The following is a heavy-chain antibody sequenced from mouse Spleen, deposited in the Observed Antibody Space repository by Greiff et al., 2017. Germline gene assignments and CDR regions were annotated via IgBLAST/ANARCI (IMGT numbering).Heavy chain of an antibody. J-gene: IGHJ1*01. Sequence: QVQLQQPGAELVKPGASVKLSCKASGYTFTSYWMHWVKQRPGQGLEWIGEIDPSDSYTNYNQKFKGKATLTVDKSSSTAYMQLSSLTSEDSAVYYCARPYYYGSSLYWYFDVWGAGTTVTVSS. CDR3: ARPYYYGSSLYWYFDV. CDR2: IDPSDSYT. D-gene: IGHD1-1*01. CDR1: GYTFTSYW. V-gene: IGHV1-69*02.